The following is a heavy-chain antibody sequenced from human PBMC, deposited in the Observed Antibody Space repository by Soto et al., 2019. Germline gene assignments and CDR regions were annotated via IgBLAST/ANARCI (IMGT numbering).Heavy chain of an antibody. V-gene: IGHV4-38-2*02. J-gene: IGHJ5*02. CDR2: IYYGGTA. CDR1: GHSISSGYF. CDR3: ARDASVGTGWFDP. Sequence: ETLSLTCAVSGHSISSGYFWGWLRQPPGKGLEWIGSIYYGGTAYYNPSLKSRVTMSLDMSKNQFSLSLSSVTAADTAFYYCARDASVGTGWFDPWGQGTLVTVSS. D-gene: IGHD1-1*01.